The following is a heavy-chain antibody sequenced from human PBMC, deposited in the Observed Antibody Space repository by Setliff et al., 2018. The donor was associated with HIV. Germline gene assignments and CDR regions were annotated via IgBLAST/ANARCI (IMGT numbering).Heavy chain of an antibody. V-gene: IGHV4-59*08. D-gene: IGHD6-19*01. Sequence: SETLSLTCTVSGGSISSHYWIWIRQPPGKGLEWIGYIHYSGATNYNPSLKSRVTISLDTSRTQFSLRLSSVTAADTAVYYCARHSAVTGHSFDNWGQGTLVTVSS. CDR3: ARHSAVTGHSFDN. CDR1: GGSISSHY. J-gene: IGHJ4*02. CDR2: IHYSGAT.